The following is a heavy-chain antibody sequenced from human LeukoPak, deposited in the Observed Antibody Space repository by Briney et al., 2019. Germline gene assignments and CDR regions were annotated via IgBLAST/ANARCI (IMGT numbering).Heavy chain of an antibody. V-gene: IGHV3-21*01. CDR1: GFTFSSYS. J-gene: IGHJ5*02. Sequence: PGGSLRLSCAASGFTFSSYSMDWVRQAPGKGLEWVSSISSSSSYIYYADSVKGRFTISRDNAKNSLYLQMNSLRAEDTAVYYCAINLRGWFDPWGQGTLVTVSS. CDR2: ISSSSSYI. CDR3: AINLRGWFDP.